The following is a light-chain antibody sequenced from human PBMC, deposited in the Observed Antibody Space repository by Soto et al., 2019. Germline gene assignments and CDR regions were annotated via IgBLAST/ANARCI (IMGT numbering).Light chain of an antibody. CDR2: GAS. CDR1: QTVSSN. V-gene: IGKV3-15*01. J-gene: IGKJ3*01. CDR3: QQYNDWPPFT. Sequence: EIVMTQSPATLSVSPGERATLSCRASQTVSSNLAWYQQKPGQAPRLLIYGASTRAPGIPARFSGSGSGTEFTLTISILQSEDFAVYYCQQYNDWPPFTIGPGTRVDIK.